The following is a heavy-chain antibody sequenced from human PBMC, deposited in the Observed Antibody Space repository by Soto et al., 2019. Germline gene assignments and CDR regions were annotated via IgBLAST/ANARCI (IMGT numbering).Heavy chain of an antibody. J-gene: IGHJ4*02. D-gene: IGHD2-2*01. V-gene: IGHV3-33*01. CDR2: IWYDGSNK. Sequence: QVQLVESGGGVVQPGRSLRLSCAASGFTFSSYGMHWVRQAPGKGLEWVAVIWYDGSNKYYADSVKGRFTISRDNSKNTLYLQMNSLRAEDTAVSYCEIGPGYRLLWDWGQGTLVTVSS. CDR1: GFTFSSYG. CDR3: EIGPGYRLLWD.